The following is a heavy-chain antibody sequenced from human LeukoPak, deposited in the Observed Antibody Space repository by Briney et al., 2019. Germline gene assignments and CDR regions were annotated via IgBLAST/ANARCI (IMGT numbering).Heavy chain of an antibody. J-gene: IGHJ4*02. V-gene: IGHV3-74*01. CDR1: GFTFSDHW. CDR3: VRGVGGSSYLDY. CDR2: IKTDGSWT. Sequence: GGSLGLSCAASGFTFSDHWMHWVRQVPGKGLVWVSRIKTDGSWTNDADSVKGRFTISRDNAENTLYLQMNSLRVEDTAVYYCVRGVGGSSYLDYWGQGALVTVSS. D-gene: IGHD3-16*01.